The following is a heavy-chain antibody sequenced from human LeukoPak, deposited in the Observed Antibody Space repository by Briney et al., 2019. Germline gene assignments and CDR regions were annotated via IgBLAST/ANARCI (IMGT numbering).Heavy chain of an antibody. J-gene: IGHJ4*02. V-gene: IGHV3-7*01. Sequence: GGSLRLSCAASGFTFSGYWMTWVRQAPGKGLEWVANIKQDGSEKYYVDSVKGRFTISRDNAKNSLYLQMSSLRVEDTAVYYCATLANWGQGTLVTVSS. CDR3: ATLAN. CDR1: GFTFSGYW. CDR2: IKQDGSEK.